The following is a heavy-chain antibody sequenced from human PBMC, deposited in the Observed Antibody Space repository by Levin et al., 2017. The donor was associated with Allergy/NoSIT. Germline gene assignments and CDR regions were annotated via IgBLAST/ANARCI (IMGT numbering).Heavy chain of an antibody. J-gene: IGHJ6*03. CDR3: ARISPAGKGSYMDV. CDR1: GFSLSTRGMC. CDR2: IDWDDDK. Sequence: VSGPTLVKPTQTLTLTCTFSGFSLSTRGMCVSWIRQSPGKALEWLARIDWDDDKFYSTSLKTRLTISKDTSKNQVVLTMTNMDPVDTGTYYCARISPAGKGSYMDVWGKGTTVTVSS. D-gene: IGHD3-10*01. V-gene: IGHV2-70*17.